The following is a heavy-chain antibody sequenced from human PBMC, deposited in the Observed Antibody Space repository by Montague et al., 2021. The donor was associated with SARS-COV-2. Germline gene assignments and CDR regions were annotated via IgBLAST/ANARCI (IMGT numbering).Heavy chain of an antibody. J-gene: IGHJ6*02. V-gene: IGHV3-30*18. CDR1: GFTFSSYG. Sequence: SLRLSCAASGFTFSSYGMHWARQAPGKGLEWVAVISYDGSNKYYXDSVKGRFTISRDNSKNTLYLQMNSLRAEDTAVYYCSKEVRIITMIVVVITSYGMDVWGQGTTVTVSS. CDR3: SKEVRIITMIVVVITSYGMDV. CDR2: ISYDGSNK. D-gene: IGHD3-22*01.